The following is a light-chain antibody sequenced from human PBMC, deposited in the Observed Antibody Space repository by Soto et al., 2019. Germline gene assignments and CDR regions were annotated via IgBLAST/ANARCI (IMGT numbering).Light chain of an antibody. CDR1: QSASSY. V-gene: IGKV3-11*01. CDR2: NAS. J-gene: IGKJ5*01. Sequence: EIVLTQSPATLSLSPGERATLSCRASQSASSYLAWYQQKPGQPPRLLIYNASNRTTGIPARFSGSGSGTDFTLTISSLEPEDFAVYYCQQRGDWPPITFGQGTRLEIK. CDR3: QQRGDWPPIT.